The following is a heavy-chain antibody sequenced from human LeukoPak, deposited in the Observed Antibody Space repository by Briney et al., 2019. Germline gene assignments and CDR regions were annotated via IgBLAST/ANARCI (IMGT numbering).Heavy chain of an antibody. CDR1: GGSLSRYY. Sequence: ETQSLTCTLSGGSLSRYYWCCIRQPPRKGLEWIGYLYNSGSTTYNPSLKSRVIISAPTSKTQFSLKLSSVTAADTAIYYCARHRVIAAAGTGVFDYWGQGTLVSVSS. J-gene: IGHJ4*01. V-gene: IGHV4-59*08. D-gene: IGHD6-13*01. CDR3: ARHRVIAAAGTGVFDY. CDR2: LYNSGST.